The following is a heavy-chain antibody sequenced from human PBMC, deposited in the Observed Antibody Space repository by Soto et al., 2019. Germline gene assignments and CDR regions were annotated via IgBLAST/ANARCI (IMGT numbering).Heavy chain of an antibody. D-gene: IGHD3-16*01. CDR3: AGDWGGEGRVDW. CDR1: GFTLSSYS. CDR2: ISSSSSYI. J-gene: IGHJ4*02. Sequence: EVQLVESGGGLVKPGGSLRLSCAASGFTLSSYSMNWVRQAPGKGLEWVSSISSSSSYIYYADSVKGRFTISRDNAKNSRSLRMNSLRVEDTAVCYCAGDWGGEGRVDWWGQGNVVTVSS. V-gene: IGHV3-21*01.